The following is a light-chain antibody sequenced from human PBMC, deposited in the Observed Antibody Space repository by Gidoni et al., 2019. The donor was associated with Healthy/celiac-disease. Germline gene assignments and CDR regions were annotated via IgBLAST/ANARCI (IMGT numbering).Light chain of an antibody. CDR2: KAS. J-gene: IGKJ1*01. V-gene: IGKV1-5*03. CDR3: QQYNSYPGT. CDR1: QSISSW. Sequence: DIQMTQSPSTLSASVGDRVTITCRASQSISSWLAWYQQKPGRAPKLLIYKASSIESGVPSRFSGSGSGTEFTLTISSLQPDDFATYYCQQYNSYPGTCGQGTKVEIK.